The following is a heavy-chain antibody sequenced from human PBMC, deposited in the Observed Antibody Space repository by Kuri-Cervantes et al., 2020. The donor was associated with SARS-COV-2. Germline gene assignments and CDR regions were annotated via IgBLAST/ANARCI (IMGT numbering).Heavy chain of an antibody. CDR1: GGSISSYY. CDR2: IYHSGST. Sequence: ESLKISCTVSGGSISSYYWSWIRQPPGKGLEWIGYIYHSGSTYYNPSLKSRVTMSVDTSKNQFSLKLSSVTAADTAVYYCARESAQGTFGGVIAIIDYWGQGTLVTVSS. J-gene: IGHJ4*02. V-gene: IGHV4-59*12. CDR3: ARESAQGTFGGVIAIIDY. D-gene: IGHD3-16*02.